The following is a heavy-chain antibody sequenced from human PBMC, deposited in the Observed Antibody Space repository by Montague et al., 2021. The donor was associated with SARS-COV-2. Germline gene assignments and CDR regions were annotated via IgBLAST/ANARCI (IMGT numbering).Heavy chain of an antibody. D-gene: IGHD2-8*01. CDR3: ARSVFSERHRIGLWGVYSVGWYGMDV. Sequence: SETLSLTCTVSGGSISSYYWSWIRQPPGKGLEWIWNIYYSGSTNYNPSLTSRVTISVDTSTNQFSLKLSSVTAADTAVYYCARSVFSERHRIGLWGVYSVGWYGMDVWGQGTTVTVSS. J-gene: IGHJ6*02. V-gene: IGHV4-59*01. CDR1: GGSISSYY. CDR2: IYYSGST.